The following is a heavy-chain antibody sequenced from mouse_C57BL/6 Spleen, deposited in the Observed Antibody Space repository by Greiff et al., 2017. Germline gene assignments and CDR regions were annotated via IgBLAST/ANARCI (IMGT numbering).Heavy chain of an antibody. Sequence: EVKVVESGGGLVKPGGSLKLSCAASGFTFSSYAMSWVRQTPEKRLEWVATISDGGSYTYYPDNVKGRFTISRDNAKNNLYLQMSHLKSEDTAMYYCARDGDYGNYDAMDYWGQGTSVTVSS. D-gene: IGHD2-1*01. CDR1: GFTFSSYA. J-gene: IGHJ4*01. V-gene: IGHV5-4*01. CDR2: ISDGGSYT. CDR3: ARDGDYGNYDAMDY.